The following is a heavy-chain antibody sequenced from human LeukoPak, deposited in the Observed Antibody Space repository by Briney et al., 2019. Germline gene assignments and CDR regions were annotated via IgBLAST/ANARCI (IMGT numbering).Heavy chain of an antibody. J-gene: IGHJ4*02. Sequence: PGGSLRLSCAASGFTFSDYYMSWIRQAPGKGLEWVSYISSSSTYTNYADSVKGRFTISRDNAKNSLYLQMNSLRAEDTAVYYCARLSSGEAGYWGQGTLVTVSS. D-gene: IGHD6-19*01. CDR2: ISSSSTYT. V-gene: IGHV3-11*06. CDR3: ARLSSGEAGY. CDR1: GFTFSDYY.